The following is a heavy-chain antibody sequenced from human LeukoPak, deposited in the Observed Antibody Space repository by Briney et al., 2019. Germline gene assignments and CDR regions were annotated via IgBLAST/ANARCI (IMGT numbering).Heavy chain of an antibody. V-gene: IGHV3-23*01. Sequence: GGSLRLSCEASGYTFSSYAMSWVRQAPGKGLEWVSGISGSDSSTYYADSVKGRFTISRDDSKNTLYLQMDSLRAEDTAVYYCAKRSSSWSIDYWGQGTLVTVSS. J-gene: IGHJ4*02. CDR2: ISGSDSST. D-gene: IGHD6-13*01. CDR1: GYTFSSYA. CDR3: AKRSSSWSIDY.